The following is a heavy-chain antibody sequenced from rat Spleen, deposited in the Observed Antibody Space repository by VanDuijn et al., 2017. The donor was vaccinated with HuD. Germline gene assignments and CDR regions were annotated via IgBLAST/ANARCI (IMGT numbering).Heavy chain of an antibody. V-gene: IGHV5-29*01. D-gene: IGHD1-10*01. CDR2: ISYDGSST. Sequence: EVQLVESDGGLVQPGRSLKLSCAASGFTFSDYYMAWVRQAPTKGLEWVATISYDGSSTYYRDSVKGRFTISRDNTKSTLYLQMDSLRSEDTATYYCARRGITAGFAYWGQGTLVTVSS. CDR3: ARRGITAGFAY. J-gene: IGHJ3*01. CDR1: GFTFSDYY.